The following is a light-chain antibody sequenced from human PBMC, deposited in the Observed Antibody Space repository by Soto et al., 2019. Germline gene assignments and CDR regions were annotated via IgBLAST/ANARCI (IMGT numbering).Light chain of an antibody. V-gene: IGKV3-20*01. CDR2: GSS. CDR3: QQYGSSPPYT. J-gene: IGKJ2*01. Sequence: EVVLTQSPGTLSLSPGERATLSCRASQSVSNKYLAWYQQKPGQAPRLLLFGSSDRATGIPDRFSGSGSGTDFTLTISKLEPEDFAVYYRQQYGSSPPYTFGQGTKLEIK. CDR1: QSVSNKY.